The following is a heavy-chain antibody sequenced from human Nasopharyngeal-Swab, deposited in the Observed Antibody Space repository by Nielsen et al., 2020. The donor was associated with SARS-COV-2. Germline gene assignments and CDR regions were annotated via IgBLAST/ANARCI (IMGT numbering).Heavy chain of an antibody. Sequence: SETLSLTCTVSGGSISSYYWSWIRQPPGKGLEWIGYIYYSGSTNYNPSLKSRVTISVDTSKNQFSLKLSSVTAADTAVYHCARDQVYYYGMDVWGQGTTVTVSS. V-gene: IGHV4-59*13. CDR3: ARDQVYYYGMDV. J-gene: IGHJ6*02. CDR1: GGSISSYY. CDR2: IYYSGST.